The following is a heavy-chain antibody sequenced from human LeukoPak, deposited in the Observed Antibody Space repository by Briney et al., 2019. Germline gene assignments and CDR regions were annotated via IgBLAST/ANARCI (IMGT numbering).Heavy chain of an antibody. Sequence: SETLSLTCAVYGGSFSGYYWTWIRQPPGKGLEWIGEIHYSGSATYNPSLKSRVTISVDTSKNQFSLKLSSVTAADTAVYYCARLKPGYSSSWYSLDYWGQGTLVTVSS. V-gene: IGHV4-34*01. CDR2: IHYSGSA. D-gene: IGHD6-13*01. CDR1: GGSFSGYY. J-gene: IGHJ4*02. CDR3: ARLKPGYSSSWYSLDY.